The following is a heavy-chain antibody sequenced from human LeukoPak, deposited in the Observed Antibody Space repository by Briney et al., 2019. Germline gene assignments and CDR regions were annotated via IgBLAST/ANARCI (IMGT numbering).Heavy chain of an antibody. V-gene: IGHV1-46*01. D-gene: IGHD1-26*01. CDR3: ARSGVGGTYYYYYYYGMDV. CDR1: GYTFTSYY. CDR2: INPSGGST. J-gene: IGHJ6*02. Sequence: GASVKVSCMASGYTFTSYYMHWVRQAPGQGLEWMGIINPSGGSTSYAQKFQGRVTMTRDTSTSTVYMELSSLRSEDTAVYYCARSGVGGTYYYYYYYGMDVWGQGTTVTVSS.